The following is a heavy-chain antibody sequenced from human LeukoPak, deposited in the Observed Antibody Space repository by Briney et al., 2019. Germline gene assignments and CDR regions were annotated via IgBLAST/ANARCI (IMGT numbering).Heavy chain of an antibody. CDR3: ARGTMVRGVPMPYFDY. V-gene: IGHV4-34*01. Sequence: PSETLSLTCAVYGGSFSGYYWSWIGQPPGKRLEWIGEINHSGSANYNPSLKSRVTISVDTSKNQFSLKLCSVTAADTAVYYCARGTMVRGVPMPYFDYWGQGTPVTVSS. D-gene: IGHD3-10*01. J-gene: IGHJ4*02. CDR2: INHSGSA. CDR1: GGSFSGYY.